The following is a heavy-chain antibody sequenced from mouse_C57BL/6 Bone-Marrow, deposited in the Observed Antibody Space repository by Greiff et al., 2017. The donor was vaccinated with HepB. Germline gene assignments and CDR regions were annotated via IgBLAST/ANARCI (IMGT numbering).Heavy chain of an antibody. CDR2: IYPSDSET. CDR3: ARGGYGSSYADY. V-gene: IGHV1-61*01. J-gene: IGHJ2*01. Sequence: QVQLQQSGAELVRPGSSVKLSCKASGYTFTSYWMDWVKQRPGQGLEWIGNIYPSDSETHYNQKFKDKATLTVDKSSSTAYMQLSSLTSEDSAVYYCARGGYGSSYADYWGQGTTLTVSS. CDR1: GYTFTSYW. D-gene: IGHD1-1*01.